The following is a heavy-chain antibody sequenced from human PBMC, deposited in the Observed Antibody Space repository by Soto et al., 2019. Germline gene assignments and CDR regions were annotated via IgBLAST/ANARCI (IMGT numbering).Heavy chain of an antibody. V-gene: IGHV4-39*01. CDR2: IYFSGSI. Sequence: QLQLQESGPGLVKPSETLSLICTVSGGSISSSSYYWGWIRQPPGTGREWIGSIYFSGSIFYNPSLKSRLTLSVATSKNQSSLKLSAATAAVTAVYYCASRYCISTSCYDPLDIWGQWTML. D-gene: IGHD2-2*01. CDR3: ASRYCISTSCYDPLDI. J-gene: IGHJ3*02. CDR1: GGSISSSSYY.